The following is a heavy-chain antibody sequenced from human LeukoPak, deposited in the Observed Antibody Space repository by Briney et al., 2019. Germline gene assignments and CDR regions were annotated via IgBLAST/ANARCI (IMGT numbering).Heavy chain of an antibody. V-gene: IGHV4-61*02. CDR3: ARLEGVAVAATIDY. CDR2: IYTSGST. J-gene: IGHJ4*02. Sequence: SQTLSLTCTVSGGSISSGSYYWSWIRQPAGKGLEWIGRIYTSGSTNYNPSLKSRVTISVDTSKNQFSLKLSSVTAADTAVYYCARLEGVAVAATIDYWGQGTLVTVSS. CDR1: GGSISSGSYY. D-gene: IGHD6-19*01.